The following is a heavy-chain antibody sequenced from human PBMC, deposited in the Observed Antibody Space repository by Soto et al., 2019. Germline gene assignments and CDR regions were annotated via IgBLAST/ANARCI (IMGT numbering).Heavy chain of an antibody. CDR3: ARELRGDFWSGYSGAFDI. CDR2: ISGSGGST. J-gene: IGHJ3*02. D-gene: IGHD3-3*01. CDR1: GVTFSSYA. V-gene: IGHV3-23*01. Sequence: PGGSLRLSCAASGVTFSSYAMSWVRQAPGKGLEWVSAISGSGGSTYYADSVKGRFTISRDNSKNTLYLQMNSLRAEDTAVYYCARELRGDFWSGYSGAFDIWGQGTMVTVSS.